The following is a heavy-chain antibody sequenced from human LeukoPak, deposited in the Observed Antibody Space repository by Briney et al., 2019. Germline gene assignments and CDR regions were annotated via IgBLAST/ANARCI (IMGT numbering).Heavy chain of an antibody. V-gene: IGHV3-30*03. CDR3: ASLGGGFFGEFYQRPLDF. J-gene: IGHJ4*02. CDR1: GFAFSSSG. CDR2: ISYDGSNK. Sequence: PGRSLRLSCAASGFAFSSSGMHWVRQAPGKGLEWVAVISYDGSNKYYADSVKGRFTISRDNSKNTLYLQVDSLRAEDTALYYCASLGGGFFGEFYQRPLDFWGQGTLVIVSS. D-gene: IGHD3-10*01.